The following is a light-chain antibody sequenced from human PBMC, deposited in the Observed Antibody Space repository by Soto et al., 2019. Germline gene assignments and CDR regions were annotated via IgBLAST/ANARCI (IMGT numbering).Light chain of an antibody. Sequence: EIVLTQSPATLSLSPGERATLSCRASQSVGIYLGWYKQRPGQAPRLLIYDASKRAAGIPARFSGSGSGTEFTLTINSLEPGDFAVYYCQHRSTWPRAFGQGTRLEIK. CDR1: QSVGIY. CDR3: QHRSTWPRA. CDR2: DAS. V-gene: IGKV3-11*01. J-gene: IGKJ5*01.